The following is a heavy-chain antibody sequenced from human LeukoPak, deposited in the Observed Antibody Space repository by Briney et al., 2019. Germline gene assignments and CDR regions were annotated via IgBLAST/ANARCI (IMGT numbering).Heavy chain of an antibody. CDR2: ISATGFTT. J-gene: IGHJ4*03. Sequence: PGGSLRLSCAASGFTFSSYTMSWVRQAPGKGLEWISVISATGFTTYHTDSVKGRFTISRDNSKSMLYLQMDGLRAEDTAIYFCTKDVQVGPTRGFFDFWGQGTLVTVSS. CDR3: TKDVQVGPTRGFFDF. D-gene: IGHD1-26*01. V-gene: IGHV3-23*01. CDR1: GFTFSSYT.